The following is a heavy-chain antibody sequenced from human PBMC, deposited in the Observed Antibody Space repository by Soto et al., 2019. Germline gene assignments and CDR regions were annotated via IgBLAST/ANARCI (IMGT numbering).Heavy chain of an antibody. J-gene: IGHJ4*02. Sequence: EVQLVESGGGLVKPGGSLRLSCAVSGFTPSNAWMHWVRQAPGKGLEWVGRIKRQADGGTPEYAESVKDRFTISRDDSKNILYLQMNSLNKEDTAMYFCVGFTGTPLMLSNYWGRGTLVTVSS. CDR1: GFTPSNAW. V-gene: IGHV3-15*07. CDR3: VGFTGTPLMLSNY. CDR2: IKRQADGGTP. D-gene: IGHD2-15*01.